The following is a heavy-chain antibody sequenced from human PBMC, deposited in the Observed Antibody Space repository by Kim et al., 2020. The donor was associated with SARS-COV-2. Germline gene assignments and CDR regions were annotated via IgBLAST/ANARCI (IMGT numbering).Heavy chain of an antibody. Sequence: GGSLRLSCAASGFTFSSYSMNWVRQAPGKGLEWVSSISSSSSYIYYADSVKGRFTISRDNAKNSLYLQMNSLRAEDTAVYYCARDLESIAAAGTSSAYWGQGTLVTVSS. CDR1: GFTFSSYS. D-gene: IGHD6-13*01. V-gene: IGHV3-21*01. CDR2: ISSSSSYI. J-gene: IGHJ4*02. CDR3: ARDLESIAAAGTSSAY.